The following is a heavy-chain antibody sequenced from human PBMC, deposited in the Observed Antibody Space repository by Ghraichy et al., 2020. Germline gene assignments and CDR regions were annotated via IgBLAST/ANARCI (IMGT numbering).Heavy chain of an antibody. CDR1: GGSISSSSYY. CDR3: AKAGTKGDKGWFDP. V-gene: IGHV4-39*07. CDR2: IYYSGST. J-gene: IGHJ5*02. D-gene: IGHD2-15*01. Sequence: SETLSLTCTVSGGSISSSSYYWGWIRQPPRKGLEWIGSIYYSGSTYYNPSLKSRVTISVDTSKNQFSLKLSSVTAADTAVYYCAKAGTKGDKGWFDPWGQGTLVTVSS.